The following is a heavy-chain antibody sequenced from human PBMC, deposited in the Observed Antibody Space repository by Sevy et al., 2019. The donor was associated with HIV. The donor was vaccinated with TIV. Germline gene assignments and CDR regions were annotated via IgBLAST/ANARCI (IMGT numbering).Heavy chain of an antibody. D-gene: IGHD6-13*01. CDR1: GFTFSNAW. J-gene: IGHJ4*02. CDR2: IKGKIYDGTI. CDR3: TTASWSQEDYYNY. Sequence: GGSLRLSCAASGFTFSNAWMSWVRQAPGKGLEWVGRIKGKIYDGTIDYAAPVKGRFSISSYDSKNTLYLPMSSLKTEDTAWYYCTTASWSQEDYYNYWGQGTLVTVSS. V-gene: IGHV3-15*01.